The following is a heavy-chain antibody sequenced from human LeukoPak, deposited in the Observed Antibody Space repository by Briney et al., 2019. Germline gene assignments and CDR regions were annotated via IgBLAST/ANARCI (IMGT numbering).Heavy chain of an antibody. CDR2: INWNGGST. D-gene: IGHD6-19*01. Sequence: GGSLRLSCAASGFTFDDYGMSWVRQAPGKGLEWVSGINWNGGSTGYADSVKGRFTISRDNAKNSLYLQMNSLRAEDTALYYCARVFLSSGRYPYFDYWGQGTLVTVSS. V-gene: IGHV3-20*04. CDR3: ARVFLSSGRYPYFDY. J-gene: IGHJ4*02. CDR1: GFTFDDYG.